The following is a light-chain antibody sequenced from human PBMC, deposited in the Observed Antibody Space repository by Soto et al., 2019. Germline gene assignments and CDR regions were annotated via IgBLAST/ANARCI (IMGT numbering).Light chain of an antibody. CDR2: EGS. CDR3: CSYAGSGTWV. V-gene: IGLV2-23*01. J-gene: IGLJ3*02. Sequence: ALTQPASVSGSPGQSITISCTGTSSDVGSYNLVSWCQQHPGKAPKLMIYEGSKRPSGVSNRFSGSKSGNTASLTISGLQAEDEADYYCCSYAGSGTWVFGGGTKLTVL. CDR1: SSDVGSYNL.